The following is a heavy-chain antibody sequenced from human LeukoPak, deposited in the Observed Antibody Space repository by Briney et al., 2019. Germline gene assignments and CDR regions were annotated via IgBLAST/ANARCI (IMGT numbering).Heavy chain of an antibody. D-gene: IGHD6-19*01. V-gene: IGHV4-31*03. CDR1: GGSISSGGYY. CDR3: ARVESSGWYEAVDY. J-gene: IGHJ4*02. Sequence: SETLSLTCTVSGGSISSGGYYWSWIRQHPGKGLEWLGYIYYSGSTYYNPSLKSRVTISVDTSKSQFSLKLSSVTAADTAVYYCARVESSGWYEAVDYWGQGTLVTVSS. CDR2: IYYSGST.